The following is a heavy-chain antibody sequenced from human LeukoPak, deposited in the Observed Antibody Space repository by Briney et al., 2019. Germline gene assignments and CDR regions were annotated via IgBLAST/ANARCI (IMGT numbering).Heavy chain of an antibody. V-gene: IGHV3-20*04. J-gene: IGHJ6*04. D-gene: IGHD6-25*01. CDR3: ARGIAAAGPL. CDR2: INWNGGST. CDR1: GFTFSSNG. Sequence: GGSLRLSCAASGFTFSSNGMSWVRQAPGKGLEWVAGINWNGGSTGYADSVKGRFTISRDNAKNSLYLQMNSLRAEDTALYYCARGIAAAGPLWGKGTTVTVSS.